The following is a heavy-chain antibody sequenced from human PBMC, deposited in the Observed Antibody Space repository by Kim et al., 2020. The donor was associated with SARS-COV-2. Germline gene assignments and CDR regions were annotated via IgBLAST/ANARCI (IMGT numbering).Heavy chain of an antibody. CDR2: ISHGGST. J-gene: IGHJ6*02. V-gene: IGHV4-34*01. D-gene: IGHD3-9*01. CDR3: ARGPRYSDWTLSSYYYGMDV. CDR1: GGSFSGYY. Sequence: SETLSLTCGVYGGSFSGYYWSWIRQPPGKGLEWIGEISHGGSTNYNPFLKTRVTISVDTSKNQHSLKLSSVTAADTAVYFCARGPRYSDWTLSSYYYGMDVWGQGTPVTVSS.